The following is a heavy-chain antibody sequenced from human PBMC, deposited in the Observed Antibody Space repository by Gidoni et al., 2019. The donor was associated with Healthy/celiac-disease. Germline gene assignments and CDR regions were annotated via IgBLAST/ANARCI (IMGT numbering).Heavy chain of an antibody. Sequence: EVQLVESGGGLVKPGGSLRLSCAASGFTFRSYSMNWVRQAPGKGLEWVSSISSSSSYIYYADSVKGRFTISRDNAKNSLYLQMNSLRAEDTAVYYCARAPPPLVLRYFDWSTREFDYWGQGTLVTVSS. CDR3: ARAPPPLVLRYFDWSTREFDY. V-gene: IGHV3-21*01. CDR1: GFTFRSYS. J-gene: IGHJ4*02. CDR2: ISSSSSYI. D-gene: IGHD3-9*01.